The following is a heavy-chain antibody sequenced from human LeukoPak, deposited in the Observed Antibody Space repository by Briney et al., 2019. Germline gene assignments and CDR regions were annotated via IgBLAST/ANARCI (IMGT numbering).Heavy chain of an antibody. CDR2: ISRDGSNT. J-gene: IGHJ3*02. Sequence: QPGGSLRLSCAASGFTFSSYWMHWARQAPGKELVWVSHISRDGSNTNYADSVKGRFTISRDNAKNTLSLEMNSLRAEDTGVYYCARAVIGTTSAAFDIWGQGTMITVSS. D-gene: IGHD1-20*01. CDR1: GFTFSSYW. V-gene: IGHV3-74*01. CDR3: ARAVIGTTSAAFDI.